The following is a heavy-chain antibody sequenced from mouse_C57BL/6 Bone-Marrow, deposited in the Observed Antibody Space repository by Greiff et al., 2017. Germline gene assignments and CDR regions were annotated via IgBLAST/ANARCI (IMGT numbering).Heavy chain of an antibody. V-gene: IGHV14-3*01. CDR1: GFNIKNTY. CDR3: GSRGYYGYEYLDY. CDR2: IDPANGNT. D-gene: IGHD2-2*01. Sequence: VQLQQSVAELVRPGASVKLSCTASGFNIKNTYMHWVKQRPEQGLEWIGRIDPANGNTKYAPKFQGKATITADTSSNTAYLQLSSLPSEDTAIYYCGSRGYYGYEYLDYWGQGTTLTDSS. J-gene: IGHJ2*01.